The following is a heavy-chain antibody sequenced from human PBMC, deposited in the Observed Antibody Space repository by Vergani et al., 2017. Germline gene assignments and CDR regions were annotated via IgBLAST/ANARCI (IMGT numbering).Heavy chain of an antibody. J-gene: IGHJ3*02. CDR3: SRVGSGYDHDAFDS. D-gene: IGHD5-12*01. CDR2: NYTSGST. CDR1: GGSMSSYY. V-gene: IGHV4-4*07. Sequence: QVQLQESGPGLVKPSETLSLTCPVSGGSMSSYYWSWIRQPAGKGREWIGRNYTSGSTSYNPSLKSLVHMSVDTSKNQLSLKRSSVTAADTAVYYCSRVGSGYDHDAFDSWGQGTMVTVSS.